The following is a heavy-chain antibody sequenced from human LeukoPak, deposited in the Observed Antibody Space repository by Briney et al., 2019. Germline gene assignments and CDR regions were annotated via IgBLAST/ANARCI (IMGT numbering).Heavy chain of an antibody. CDR3: ARSAWYYDFWSGYRPGAFDI. D-gene: IGHD3-3*01. Sequence: GGSLRLSCAASGFTFSSYWMHWVRHAPGKGLVCVSRINSDGSSTSYADSVKGRFTSSRDNAKNTLYLQINSLRAEDTAVYYCARSAWYYDFWSGYRPGAFDIWGQGTMVTVSS. J-gene: IGHJ3*02. CDR1: GFTFSSYW. V-gene: IGHV3-74*01. CDR2: INSDGSST.